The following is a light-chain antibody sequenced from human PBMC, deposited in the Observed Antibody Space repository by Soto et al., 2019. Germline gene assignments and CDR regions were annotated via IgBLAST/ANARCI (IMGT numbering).Light chain of an antibody. CDR2: AAS. V-gene: IGKV3-20*01. J-gene: IGKJ4*01. CDR1: QSVSSSY. Sequence: EIVLTQSPGTLSLSPGERATLSCRASQSVSSSYLAWYQQKPGQAPRLLIYAASSRATGIPDRFSGSGSATDFTITIIRLEPEDFAVYYCQQYCSSLTFGGGTKVEIK. CDR3: QQYCSSLT.